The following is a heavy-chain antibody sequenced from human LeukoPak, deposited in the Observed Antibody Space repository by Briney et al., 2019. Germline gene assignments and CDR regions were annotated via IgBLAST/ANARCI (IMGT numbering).Heavy chain of an antibody. CDR3: ARSEVVVAAFDY. V-gene: IGHV4-30-4*07. J-gene: IGHJ4*02. Sequence: SETLSLTCAVSGGSISSCGYSWSWIRQPPGKGLEWIGYIYYSGSTYYNPSLKSRVTISVDTSKNQFSLKLSSVTAADTAVYYCARSEVVVAAFDYWGQGTLVTVSS. CDR2: IYYSGST. D-gene: IGHD2-15*01. CDR1: GGSISSCGYS.